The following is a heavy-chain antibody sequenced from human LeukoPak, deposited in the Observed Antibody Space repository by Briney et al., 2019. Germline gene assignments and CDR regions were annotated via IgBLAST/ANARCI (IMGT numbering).Heavy chain of an antibody. CDR1: GGSFSGYY. CDR2: INHSGST. J-gene: IGHJ5*02. Sequence: KSSETLSLTCAVYGGSFSGYYWSWIRQPLGMGLEWIGEINHSGSTNYNPSLKSRVTISVDTSKNQFSLKLSSVTAADTAVYYCARAQNWFDPWGQGTLVTVSS. CDR3: ARAQNWFDP. V-gene: IGHV4-34*01.